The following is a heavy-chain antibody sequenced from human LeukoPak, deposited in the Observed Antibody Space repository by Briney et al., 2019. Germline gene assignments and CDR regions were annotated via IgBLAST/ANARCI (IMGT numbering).Heavy chain of an antibody. D-gene: IGHD1-26*01. CDR1: GFTFSSYG. J-gene: IGHJ4*02. Sequence: PGRSLRLSCAASGFTFSSYGMHWVRQAPGKGLEWVAVISYDGSNKYYADSVKGRFTISRDNSKNTLYLQMNSLRAEDTAVYYCARGWLIVGATTLDYWGQGTLVTVSS. CDR3: ARGWLIVGATTLDY. V-gene: IGHV3-30*03. CDR2: ISYDGSNK.